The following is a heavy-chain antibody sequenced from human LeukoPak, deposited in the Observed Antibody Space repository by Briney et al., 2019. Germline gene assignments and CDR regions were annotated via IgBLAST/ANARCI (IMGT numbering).Heavy chain of an antibody. CDR2: IYYSGST. CDR3: ARGTNVDTAMPYYYYMDV. V-gene: IGHV4-39*01. CDR1: GGSISSSSYY. Sequence: SETLSLTCTVSGGSISSSSYYWGWIRQPPGKGLEWIGSIYYSGSTYYNPSLKSRVTISVDTSKNQFSLKLSSVTAADTAVYYCARGTNVDTAMPYYYYMDVWGKGTTVTVSS. J-gene: IGHJ6*03. D-gene: IGHD5-18*01.